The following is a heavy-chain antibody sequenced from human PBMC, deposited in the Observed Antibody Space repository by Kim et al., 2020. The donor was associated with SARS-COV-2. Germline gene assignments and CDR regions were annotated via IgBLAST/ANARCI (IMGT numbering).Heavy chain of an antibody. CDR2: IIPILGIA. CDR1: GGTFSSYA. D-gene: IGHD5-12*01. V-gene: IGHV1-69*04. CDR3: ARGGDSGYDPYDY. J-gene: IGHJ4*02. Sequence: SVKVSCKASGGTFSSYAISWVRQAPGQGLEWMGRIIPILGIANYAQKFQGRVTITADKSTSTAYMELSSLRSEDTAVYYCARGGDSGYDPYDYWGQGTLVTVSS.